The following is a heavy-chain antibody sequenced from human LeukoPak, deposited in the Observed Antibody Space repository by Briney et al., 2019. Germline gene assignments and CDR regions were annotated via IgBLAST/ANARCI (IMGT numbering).Heavy chain of an antibody. J-gene: IGHJ3*02. CDR2: ISSSSSYI. V-gene: IGHV3-21*01. CDR1: GFTFSSYG. D-gene: IGHD3-16*02. Sequence: GGSLRLSCAASGFTFSSYGMSWVRQAPGKGLEWVSSISSSSSYIYYADSVKGRFTISRDNAKNSLYLQMNSLRAEDTAVYYCARVHELMITFGGVIRFQGDAFDIWGQGTMVTVSS. CDR3: ARVHELMITFGGVIRFQGDAFDI.